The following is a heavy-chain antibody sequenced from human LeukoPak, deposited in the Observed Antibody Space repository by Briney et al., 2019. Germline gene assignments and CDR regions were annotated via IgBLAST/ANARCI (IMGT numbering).Heavy chain of an antibody. Sequence: GGSLRLSCAASGFTVSSNYMSWVRQAPGKGLEWVSVIYSSGDTYYADFVKGRFTISKDNSKNTLHLQMNSLRAEDTAVYYCAREIKTTVTTFYYYYYMDVWGKGTTVTVPS. CDR2: IYSSGDT. CDR1: GFTVSSNY. J-gene: IGHJ6*03. CDR3: AREIKTTVTTFYYYYYMDV. D-gene: IGHD4-11*01. V-gene: IGHV3-53*01.